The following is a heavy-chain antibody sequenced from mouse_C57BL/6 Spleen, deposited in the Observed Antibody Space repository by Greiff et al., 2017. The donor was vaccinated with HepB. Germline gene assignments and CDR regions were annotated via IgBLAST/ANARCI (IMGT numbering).Heavy chain of an antibody. CDR3: ARGELGRKFAY. V-gene: IGHV1-80*01. CDR2: IYPGDGDT. D-gene: IGHD4-1*01. Sequence: VQLQQSGAELVKPGASVKISCKASGYAFSSYWMNWVKQRPGKGLEWIGQIYPGDGDTNYNGKFKDKATLTADKSSSTAYMQLSSLNSEDAAVYFCARGELGRKFAYWGQGTLVTVSA. J-gene: IGHJ3*01. CDR1: GYAFSSYW.